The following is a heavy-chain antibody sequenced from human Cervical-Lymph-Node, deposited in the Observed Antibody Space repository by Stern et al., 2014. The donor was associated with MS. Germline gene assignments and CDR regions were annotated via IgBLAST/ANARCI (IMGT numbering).Heavy chain of an antibody. V-gene: IGHV1-18*01. CDR3: ARWYYDNFGYFNGIDY. CDR2: ISGYNGNT. D-gene: IGHD3-22*01. J-gene: IGHJ4*02. Sequence: QMQLVQSGPEVKKPGASVKVSCQTSGYNFDKYDINWVRQAPGQGLEWMGWISGYNGNTNYAQNFLGRVTMTIDTGTATAYMELRNLRSDDTAMYYCARWYYDNFGYFNGIDYWGQGTLVNVSS. CDR1: GYNFDKYD.